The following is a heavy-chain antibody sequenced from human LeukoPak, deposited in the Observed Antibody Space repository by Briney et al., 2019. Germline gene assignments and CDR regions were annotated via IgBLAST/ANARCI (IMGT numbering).Heavy chain of an antibody. CDR1: GGTFSSYA. Sequence: ASVKVSCKASGGTFSSYAISWVRQAPGQGLEWMGGIIPIFGTANYALKFQGRVTITADESTSTAYMELSSLRSEDTAVYYCARAGYSYVEVFSGGQAFDYWGQGTLVTVSS. CDR2: IIPIFGTA. CDR3: ARAGYSYVEVFSGGQAFDY. D-gene: IGHD5-18*01. J-gene: IGHJ4*02. V-gene: IGHV1-69*01.